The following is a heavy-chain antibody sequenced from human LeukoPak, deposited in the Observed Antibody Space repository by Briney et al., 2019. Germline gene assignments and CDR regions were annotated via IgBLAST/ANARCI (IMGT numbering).Heavy chain of an antibody. V-gene: IGHV3-53*01. CDR3: AGMYFSQYLQH. CDR2: IYSGGST. D-gene: IGHD1-14*01. Sequence: TGGSLRLSCAASGFTVNSNYMSWVRQAPGKGLEWVSVIYSGGSTYYADSVKGRFTISRDNSKNTLYLQMNSLRAEDTAVYYCAGMYFSQYLQHWGQGTLVTVSS. J-gene: IGHJ1*01. CDR1: GFTVNSNY.